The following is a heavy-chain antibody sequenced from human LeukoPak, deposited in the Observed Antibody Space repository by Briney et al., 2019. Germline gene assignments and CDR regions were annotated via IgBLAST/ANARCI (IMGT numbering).Heavy chain of an antibody. D-gene: IGHD2-15*01. CDR1: GFTFSTYS. CDR3: AGDSGYCSGGTCYRLLYHFDY. J-gene: IGHJ4*02. V-gene: IGHV3-48*01. Sequence: GGSLRLSCAASGFTFSTYSMNWVRQAPGKGLEWVSYISSSSSSIYYADSVKGRFTISRDNAKNSLFLQMNSLRAEDTAVYYCAGDSGYCSGGTCYRLLYHFDYWGQGTLVTVSS. CDR2: ISSSSSSI.